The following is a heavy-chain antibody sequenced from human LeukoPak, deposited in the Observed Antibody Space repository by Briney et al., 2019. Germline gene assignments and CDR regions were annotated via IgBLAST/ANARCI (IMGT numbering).Heavy chain of an antibody. CDR2: VYQSRTT. CDR3: ARIFIRNGYSSYFDC. V-gene: IGHV4-38-2*02. J-gene: IGHJ4*02. CDR1: GFSISSGHY. D-gene: IGHD5-18*01. Sequence: SETLSLTCTVSGFSISSGHYWGWVRQPPGAGLEWIGSVYQSRTTYYNPSLKGRVTTSVDMSKNQFSLRLRPVTAADTAVYYCARIFIRNGYSSYFDCWGQGTLVTVSS.